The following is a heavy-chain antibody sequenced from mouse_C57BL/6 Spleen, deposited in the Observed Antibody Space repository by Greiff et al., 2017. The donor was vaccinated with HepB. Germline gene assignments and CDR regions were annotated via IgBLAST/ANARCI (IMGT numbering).Heavy chain of an antibody. D-gene: IGHD1-1*01. J-gene: IGHJ2*01. V-gene: IGHV1-50*01. CDR2: IDPSDSYT. Sequence: VQLQQPGAELVKPGASVKLSCKASGYTFTSYWMQWVKQRPGQGLEWIGEIDPSDSYTNYNQKFKGKATLTVDTSSSTAYMQLSSLTSEDSAVYYCARTRGSRTFDYWGQGTTLTVSS. CDR3: ARTRGSRTFDY. CDR1: GYTFTSYW.